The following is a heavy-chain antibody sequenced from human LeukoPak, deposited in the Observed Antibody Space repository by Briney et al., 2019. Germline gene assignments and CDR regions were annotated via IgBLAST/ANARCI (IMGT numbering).Heavy chain of an antibody. CDR2: INQDGSEK. J-gene: IGHJ4*02. CDR3: ASAAGWESAY. CDR1: GTTFDSHY. D-gene: IGHD1-26*01. V-gene: IGHV3-7*01. Sequence: GGSLRLSCAASGTTFDSHYMTWVRQTPEKGLEWVAYINQDGSEKNYVDSVKSRFTISRDNAKKSLYLQMNSLRAEDTAVYYCASAAGWESAYWGQGTLVTVSS.